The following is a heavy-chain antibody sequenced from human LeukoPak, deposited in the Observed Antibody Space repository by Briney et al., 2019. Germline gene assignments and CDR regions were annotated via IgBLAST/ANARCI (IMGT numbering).Heavy chain of an antibody. J-gene: IGHJ4*02. V-gene: IGHV1-18*01. D-gene: IGHD2-2*01. CDR3: ARDPDDRAYCSSTSCPLFDY. CDR1: GYPFTSYG. CDR2: ISAYNGNT. Sequence: ASVKVSCKASGYPFTSYGISWVRQAPGQGLEWMGWISAYNGNTNYAQKLQGRVTMTTDTSTSTAYMELRSLRSDDTAVYYCARDPDDRAYCSSTSCPLFDYWGQGTLVTVSS.